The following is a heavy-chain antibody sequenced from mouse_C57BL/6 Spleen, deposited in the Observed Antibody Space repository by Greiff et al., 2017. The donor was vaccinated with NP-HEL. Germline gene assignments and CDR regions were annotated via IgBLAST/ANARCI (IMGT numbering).Heavy chain of an antibody. CDR1: GYTFTDYY. Sequence: VQLQQSGPELVKPGASVKISCKASGYTFTDYYMNWVKQSHGKSLEWIGDINPNNGGTSYNQKFKGKATLTVDKSSSTAYMELRSLTSEDSAVYYCARFPEDYYAMDYWGQGTSVTVSS. CDR3: ARFPEDYYAMDY. V-gene: IGHV1-26*01. J-gene: IGHJ4*01. CDR2: INPNNGGT.